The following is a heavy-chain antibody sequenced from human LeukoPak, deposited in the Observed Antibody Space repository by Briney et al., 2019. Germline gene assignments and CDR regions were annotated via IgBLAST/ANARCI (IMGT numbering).Heavy chain of an antibody. V-gene: IGHV3-48*04. J-gene: IGHJ3*02. CDR2: ISSSSSTI. D-gene: IGHD5-18*01. CDR3: ARDHGIQLWHDAFDI. Sequence: PGGSLRLSCAASGFTFSSCSMNWVRQAPGKGLEWVSYISSSSSTIYYADSVKGRFTISRDNAKNSLYLQMNSLRAEDTAVYYCARDHGIQLWHDAFDIWGQGTMVTVSS. CDR1: GFTFSSCS.